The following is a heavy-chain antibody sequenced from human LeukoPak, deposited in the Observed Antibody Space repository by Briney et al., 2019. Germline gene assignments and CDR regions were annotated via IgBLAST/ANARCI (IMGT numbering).Heavy chain of an antibody. CDR1: GGSISSSRYC. CDR3: ATPYSGGYHGLDI. D-gene: IGHD1-26*01. CDR2: IYYSGSI. Sequence: SETLSLTCTVSGGSISSSRYCWGWIRQPPGKGLEWIGSIYYSGSIYYNPSLRSRVTISVDTSRNQFSLKLSSVTAADTAVYYCATPYSGGYHGLDIWGQGTMITVSS. V-gene: IGHV4-39*01. J-gene: IGHJ3*02.